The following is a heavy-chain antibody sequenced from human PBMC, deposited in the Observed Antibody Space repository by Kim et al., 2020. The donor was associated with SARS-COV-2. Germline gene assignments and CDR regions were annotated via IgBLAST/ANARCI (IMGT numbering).Heavy chain of an antibody. CDR1: GFTFSSYA. CDR3: AKTQDGVVMVYGMDV. J-gene: IGHJ6*02. D-gene: IGHD3-3*01. CDR2: ISGSGGST. Sequence: GGSLRLSCAASGFTFSSYAMSWVRQAPGKGLEWVSAISGSGGSTYYADSVKGRFTISRDNSKNTLYLQMNSLRAEDTAVYYCAKTQDGVVMVYGMDVWGQGTTVTVSS. V-gene: IGHV3-23*01.